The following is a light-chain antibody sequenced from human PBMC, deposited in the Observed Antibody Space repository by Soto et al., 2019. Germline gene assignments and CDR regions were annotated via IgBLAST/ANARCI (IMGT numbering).Light chain of an antibody. Sequence: QSVLTQPPSVSGAPGQRVTISCTGSSSNIGAGYDVHWYQQFPGTAPKLLIYGDINRTSGVPDRFSGSRSGSSASLAITGLLPEDEADYYCQSHDSSLSGYVFGGGTKLTVL. CDR1: SSNIGAGYD. CDR2: GDI. J-gene: IGLJ3*02. CDR3: QSHDSSLSGYV. V-gene: IGLV1-40*01.